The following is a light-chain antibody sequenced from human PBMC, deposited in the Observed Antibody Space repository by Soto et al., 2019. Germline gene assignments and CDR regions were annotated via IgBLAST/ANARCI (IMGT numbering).Light chain of an antibody. Sequence: DIQMTQSPSAMSASVGDRVTITCRASQGISNYLAWFQQRPGQVPKRLIFTASTLQNGVPSRFSGSGSGTEFTLTINSLQPEDFATYYCLQHFNYPRTFGQGTRVEIK. J-gene: IGKJ1*01. V-gene: IGKV1-17*03. CDR1: QGISNY. CDR2: TAS. CDR3: LQHFNYPRT.